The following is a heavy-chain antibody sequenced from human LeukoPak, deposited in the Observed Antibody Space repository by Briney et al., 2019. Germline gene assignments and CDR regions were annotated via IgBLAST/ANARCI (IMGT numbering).Heavy chain of an antibody. Sequence: SETLSLTCTVSGGSIGSSSYYWGWIRQPPGKGLEWIGSIYYSGSTYYNPSLKSRVTISVDTSENQFSLKLSSVTAADTAVYYCAREPRFGAVTVQWFDPWGQGTLVTVSS. CDR2: IYYSGST. CDR3: AREPRFGAVTVQWFDP. CDR1: GGSIGSSSYY. J-gene: IGHJ5*02. D-gene: IGHD3-3*01. V-gene: IGHV4-39*01.